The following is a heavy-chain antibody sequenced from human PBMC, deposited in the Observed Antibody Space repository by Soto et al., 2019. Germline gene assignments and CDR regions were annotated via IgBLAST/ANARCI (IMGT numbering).Heavy chain of an antibody. V-gene: IGHV1-3*01. CDR1: VYTFTAYS. J-gene: IGHJ4*02. CDR3: ARDQHSSPPYYLDY. Sequence: ASVKVSCKASVYTFTAYSMHWVRQAPGQSLEWMGWINAGDGSTKYSPKFQARVTITRDTYASTVYLELTSLTSEDRAVYFCARDQHSSPPYYLDYRGPGTHVTVYS. CDR2: INAGDGST. D-gene: IGHD6-19*01.